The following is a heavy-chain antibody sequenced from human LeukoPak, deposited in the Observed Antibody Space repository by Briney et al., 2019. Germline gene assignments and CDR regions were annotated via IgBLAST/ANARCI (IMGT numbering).Heavy chain of an antibody. D-gene: IGHD1-26*01. Sequence: GGSLRLSCAASGFTFTMFSMNWLRQAPGKGLEWIAFIRGRSDTTYYADSVQGRFAISRDNAEDSVYLQMNSLRAEDTAMYYCARGNLGAFDPWGQGTLVTVSS. CDR1: GFTFTMFS. CDR2: IRGRSDTT. V-gene: IGHV3-48*01. CDR3: ARGNLGAFDP. J-gene: IGHJ5*02.